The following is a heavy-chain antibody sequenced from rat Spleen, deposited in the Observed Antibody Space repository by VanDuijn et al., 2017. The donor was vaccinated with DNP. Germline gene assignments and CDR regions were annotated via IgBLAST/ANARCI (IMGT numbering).Heavy chain of an antibody. CDR2: VSHEGKNI. Sequence: EVQLVESGGGLVQPGGSLKLSCPGSGFPFSDHYMAWVRQAPAKGLEWVAYVSHEGKNIYYGDSVAGRLTIPRDNAQATLYLQMNSLRAEDMATYYCVRSTTVTYYFDYWGQGVMVTVSS. CDR3: VRSTTVTYYFDY. V-gene: IGHV5-22*01. J-gene: IGHJ2*01. CDR1: GFPFSDHY. D-gene: IGHD1-11*01.